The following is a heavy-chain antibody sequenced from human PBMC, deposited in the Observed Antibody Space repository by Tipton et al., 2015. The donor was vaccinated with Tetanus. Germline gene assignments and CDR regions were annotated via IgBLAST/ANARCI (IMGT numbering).Heavy chain of an antibody. Sequence: QSGAEVKKPGESLKISCKGSGYRFTSQWIGWVRQMPGRGLEGMGIVYPGDSTTKYSPSFQGQVTISADRSITTAYLRWSSLKASDTAIYYCARRRTTTALANYFDSWGQGTQVTVSS. CDR1: GYRFTSQW. J-gene: IGHJ4*02. CDR2: VYPGDSTT. CDR3: ARRRTTTALANYFDS. V-gene: IGHV5-51*01. D-gene: IGHD1-1*01.